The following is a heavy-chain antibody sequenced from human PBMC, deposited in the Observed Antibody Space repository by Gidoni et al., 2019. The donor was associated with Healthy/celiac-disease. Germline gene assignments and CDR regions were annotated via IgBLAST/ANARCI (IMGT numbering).Heavy chain of an antibody. V-gene: IGHV3-23*01. D-gene: IGHD6-13*01. CDR3: AKDSSSQPDYFDY. CDR1: GFTFSSYA. CDR2: ISGSGGST. Sequence: EVQLLESGGGLVQPGGSLRLSCAASGFTFSSYAMSWVRQAPGKGLEWVSAISGSGGSTYYAYSVKGRFTISRDNSKNTLYLQMNSLRAEDTAVYYCAKDSSSQPDYFDYWGQGTLVTVSS. J-gene: IGHJ4*02.